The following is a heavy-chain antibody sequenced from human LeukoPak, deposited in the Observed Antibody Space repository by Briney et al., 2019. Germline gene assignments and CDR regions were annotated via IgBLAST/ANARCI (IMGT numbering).Heavy chain of an antibody. CDR2: ISGSGGST. D-gene: IGHD3-22*01. CDR1: GFTFSSYA. V-gene: IGHV3-23*01. Sequence: GGSLRLSCAASGFTFSSYAMSWVRQAPGKGLEWVSAISGSGGSTYYADSVKGRFTISRDNSKNTLYLQMNSLRAEDTAVYYCARDLITMIVVAEYSFDYWGQGTMVSVCS. CDR3: ARDLITMIVVAEYSFDY. J-gene: IGHJ4*02.